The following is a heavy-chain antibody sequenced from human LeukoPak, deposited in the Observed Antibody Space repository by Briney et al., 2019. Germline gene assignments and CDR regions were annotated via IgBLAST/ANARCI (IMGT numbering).Heavy chain of an antibody. CDR3: ASHYYGSGTYYWGYYFDY. CDR2: ISSSGSTI. J-gene: IGHJ4*02. Sequence: GGSLRLSCAASGFTFSDYYMSWIRQAPGKGLEWVSYISSSGSTIYYADSVKGRFTISRDNAKNSLYLQMNSLRAEDTAVYYCASHYYGSGTYYWGYYFDYWGQGTLVTVSS. V-gene: IGHV3-11*04. D-gene: IGHD3-10*01. CDR1: GFTFSDYY.